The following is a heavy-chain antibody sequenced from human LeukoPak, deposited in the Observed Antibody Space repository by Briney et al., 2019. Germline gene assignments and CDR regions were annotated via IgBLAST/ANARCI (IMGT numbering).Heavy chain of an antibody. CDR2: LSWNSGSI. J-gene: IGHJ3*02. CDR3: AKGPSSSSLDDAFDI. V-gene: IGHV3-9*03. CDR1: GFTFDDYA. Sequence: PGGSLRLSCAVSGFTFDDYAMHWVRQVPGKGLEWVSGLSWNSGSIGYADSVKGRFTISRDNAKNSLYLQMNSLRAEDMALYYCAKGPSSSSLDDAFDIWGQGTMATVSS. D-gene: IGHD6-6*01.